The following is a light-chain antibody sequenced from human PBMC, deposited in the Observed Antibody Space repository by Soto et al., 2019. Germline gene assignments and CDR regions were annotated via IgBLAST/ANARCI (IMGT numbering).Light chain of an antibody. J-gene: IGLJ1*01. Sequence: QSVLTQPASVSGSPGQSITISCTGTSSDVGGYNYVSWYQHHPGNAPKLIIYDVSNRPSGVSNPFSGSKSGNTASLTISGLQPEDEADYYCSSYTTSNTRQIVFGTRTKVTVL. CDR3: SSYTTSNTRQIV. V-gene: IGLV2-14*03. CDR2: DVS. CDR1: SSDVGGYNY.